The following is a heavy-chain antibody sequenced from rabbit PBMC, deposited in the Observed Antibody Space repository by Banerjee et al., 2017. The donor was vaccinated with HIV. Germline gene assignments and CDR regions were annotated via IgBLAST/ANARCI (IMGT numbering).Heavy chain of an antibody. CDR1: GFSFNSDYY. J-gene: IGHJ4*01. V-gene: IGHV1S40*01. CDR2: IYITSGSA. CDR3: ARSGSSDYTYFNL. Sequence: QSLEESGGDLVKPGASLTLTCKASGFSFNSDYYMCWVRQAPGKGLEWIACIYITSGSAYYASWAKGRFTISKTSSTTVDLKMTSLTAADTATYFCARSGSSDYTYFNLWGQGTLVTVS. D-gene: IGHD8-1*01.